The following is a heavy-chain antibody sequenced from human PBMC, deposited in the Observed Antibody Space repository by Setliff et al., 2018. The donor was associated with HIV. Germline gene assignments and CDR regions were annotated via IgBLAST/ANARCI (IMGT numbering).Heavy chain of an antibody. CDR1: SDSTSSSSSY. D-gene: IGHD2-2*01. J-gene: IGHJ6*03. CDR2: IHHSGIT. V-gene: IGHV4-39*07. CDR3: ARATPFVVVPAAPNYYYYMDV. Sequence: SETLSLTCTVSSDSTSSSSSYWGWIRQPPGKGLEWIGEIHHSGITNYNPSLKSRVTISIDTSKNQFSLKLSSVTAADTAVYSCARATPFVVVPAAPNYYYYMDVWGKGTTVTVS.